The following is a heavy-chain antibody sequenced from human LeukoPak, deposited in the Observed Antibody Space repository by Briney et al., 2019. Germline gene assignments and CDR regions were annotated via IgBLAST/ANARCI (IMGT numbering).Heavy chain of an antibody. D-gene: IGHD3-3*01. J-gene: IGHJ4*02. CDR3: ARTYYDFWSGYEGGYFDY. Sequence: SETLSLTCTVSGGSISSYYWSWIRQPAGKGLEWIGRIYTSGSTNYNPSLKSRATMSVDTSKNQFSLKLSSVTAADTAVYYCARTYYDFWSGYEGGYFDYWGQGTLVTVSS. CDR2: IYTSGST. V-gene: IGHV4-4*07. CDR1: GGSISSYY.